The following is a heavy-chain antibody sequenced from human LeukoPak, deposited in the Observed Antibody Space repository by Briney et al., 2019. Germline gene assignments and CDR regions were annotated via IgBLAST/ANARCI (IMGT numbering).Heavy chain of an antibody. D-gene: IGHD3-10*01. Sequence: PGGSLRLSCAASGFTFSSYGMHWVRQAPGKGLEWVAFIRYDGSNKYYADSVKGRFTISRDNSKNTLYLQMSSLRADDTAVYYCAKDPTYYGSVPNWFDPWGQGTLVTVSS. V-gene: IGHV3-30*02. J-gene: IGHJ5*02. CDR1: GFTFSSYG. CDR2: IRYDGSNK. CDR3: AKDPTYYGSVPNWFDP.